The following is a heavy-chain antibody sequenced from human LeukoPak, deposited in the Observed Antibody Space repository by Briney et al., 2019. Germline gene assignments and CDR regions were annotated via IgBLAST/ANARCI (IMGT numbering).Heavy chain of an antibody. Sequence: GGSLRLSCAASGFNFDDYCMIWVRQAPGKGLEWVSGINLNGGSTGYADSVKGRFTISRDNAKNSLYLQMNSLRAEDTALYYCARALGRVGYFDYWGQGTLVTVSS. J-gene: IGHJ4*02. CDR2: INLNGGST. D-gene: IGHD1-26*01. V-gene: IGHV3-20*04. CDR3: ARALGRVGYFDY. CDR1: GFNFDDYC.